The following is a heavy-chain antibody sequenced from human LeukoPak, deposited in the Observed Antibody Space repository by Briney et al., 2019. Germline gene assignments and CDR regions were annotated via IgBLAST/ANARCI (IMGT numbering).Heavy chain of an antibody. Sequence: GGSLRLSCAASGFTFSSYWMSWVRQAPGKGLEWVANIKQDGSEKYYVDSVKGRFTISRDNAKNSLYLQMNSLRAEDTAVHYCAPLPPAGSGSFDYWGQGTLVTVSS. V-gene: IGHV3-7*01. CDR1: GFTFSSYW. CDR2: IKQDGSEK. D-gene: IGHD3-10*01. CDR3: APLPPAGSGSFDY. J-gene: IGHJ4*02.